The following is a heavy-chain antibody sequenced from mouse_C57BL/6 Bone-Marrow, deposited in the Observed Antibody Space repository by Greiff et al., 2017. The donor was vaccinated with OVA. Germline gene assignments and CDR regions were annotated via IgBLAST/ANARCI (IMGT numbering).Heavy chain of an antibody. J-gene: IGHJ1*03. CDR3: AKGDGSSLYWYFDV. Sequence: VQVVESGPGLVQPSQSLSITCTVSGFSLTSYGVHWVRQSPGKGLEWLGVIWRGGSTDYNAAFMSRLSITKDNSKSQVFFKMNSLQADDTAIYYCAKGDGSSLYWYFDVWGTGTTVTVSS. V-gene: IGHV2-5*01. D-gene: IGHD1-1*01. CDR1: GFSLTSYG. CDR2: IWRGGST.